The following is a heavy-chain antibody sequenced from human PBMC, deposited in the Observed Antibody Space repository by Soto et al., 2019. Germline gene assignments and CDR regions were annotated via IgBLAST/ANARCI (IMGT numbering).Heavy chain of an antibody. CDR3: AGATVTTVGYFDY. V-gene: IGHV3-30*03. CDR1: GLPFSRYA. Sequence: QVQLVQSGGGEVQTGDSLRLSCAAAGLPFSRYAMHWVRQAPGKGLEWVSVISRDGSNEDYVDAVKGRFTISRDNSKNTLYLQMNSLTPEDTAVYYCAGATVTTVGYFDYWGQGSLATVSS. J-gene: IGHJ4*02. CDR2: ISRDGSNE. D-gene: IGHD4-17*01.